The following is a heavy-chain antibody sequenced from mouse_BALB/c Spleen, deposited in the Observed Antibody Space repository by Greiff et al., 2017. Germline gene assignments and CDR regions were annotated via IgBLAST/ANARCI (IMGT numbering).Heavy chain of an antibody. V-gene: IGHV5-6-5*01. D-gene: IGHD1-1*01. J-gene: IGHJ1*01. CDR1: GFTFSSYA. Sequence: EVHLVESGGGLVKPGGSLKLSCAASGFTFSSYAMSWVRQTPEKRLEWVASISSGGSTYYPDSVKGRFTISRDNARNILYLQMSSLRSEDTAMYYCARGPYYYGSSHWYFDVWGAGTTVTVSS. CDR2: ISSGGST. CDR3: ARGPYYYGSSHWYFDV.